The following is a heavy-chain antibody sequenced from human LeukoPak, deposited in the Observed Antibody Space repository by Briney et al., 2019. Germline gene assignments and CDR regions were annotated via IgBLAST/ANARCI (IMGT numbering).Heavy chain of an antibody. J-gene: IGHJ4*02. D-gene: IGHD6-19*01. CDR2: ISGSADTI. CDR3: ARAIAVAGNDY. Sequence: GGSLRLSCAASGFTFSNYEMNWVRQAPGKGLEWVSHISGSADTIYYADSVKGRFTISRDNTKSALYLQMNNLGAEDTAVYYCARAIAVAGNDYWGQGTLVTVSS. CDR1: GFTFSNYE. V-gene: IGHV3-48*03.